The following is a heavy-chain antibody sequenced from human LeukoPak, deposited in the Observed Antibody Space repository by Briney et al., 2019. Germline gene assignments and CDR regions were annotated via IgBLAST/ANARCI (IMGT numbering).Heavy chain of an antibody. CDR2: ISYDGSNK. D-gene: IGHD3-3*01. CDR3: ARDSGWTFDI. Sequence: GGSLRLSCAASGFTFSSYTMHGVRQAPGKGLEWVAVISYDGSNKYYADSVKGRFTISRDNSKNTLFLQMNSLRPEDTAVYYCARDSGWTFDIWGQGTMVTVSS. V-gene: IGHV3-30-3*01. J-gene: IGHJ3*02. CDR1: GFTFSSYT.